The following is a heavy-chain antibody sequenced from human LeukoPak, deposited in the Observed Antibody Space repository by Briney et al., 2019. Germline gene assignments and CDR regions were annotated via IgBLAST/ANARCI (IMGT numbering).Heavy chain of an antibody. J-gene: IGHJ4*02. CDR1: GYTFTIYD. CDR3: ARGGSSWYVFDS. CDR2: MNPNSGNT. Sequence: ASVKVSCKASGYTFTIYDINWVRQATGQGLEWMGWMNPNSGNTGYAQKFQGRVTMTRNTSISTAYMELSSLRSEDTAVYYCARGGSSWYVFDSWGQGTLVTVSS. D-gene: IGHD6-13*01. V-gene: IGHV1-8*01.